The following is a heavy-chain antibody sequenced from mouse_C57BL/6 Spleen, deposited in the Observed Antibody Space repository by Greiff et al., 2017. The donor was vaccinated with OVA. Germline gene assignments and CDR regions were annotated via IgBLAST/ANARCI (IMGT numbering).Heavy chain of an antibody. CDR2: IDPETGGT. CDR1: GYTFTDYE. CDR3: TRRGYDYGGYFDV. V-gene: IGHV1-15*01. J-gene: IGHJ1*03. Sequence: VKLVESGAELVRPGASVTLSCKASGYTFTDYEMHWVKQTPVHGLEWIGAIDPETGGTAYNQKFKGKAILTADKSSSTAYMELRSLTSEDSAVYYCTRRGYDYGGYFDVWGTGTTVTVSS. D-gene: IGHD2-4*01.